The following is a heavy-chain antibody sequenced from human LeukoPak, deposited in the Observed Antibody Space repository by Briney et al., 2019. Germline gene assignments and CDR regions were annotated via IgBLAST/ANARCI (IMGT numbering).Heavy chain of an antibody. D-gene: IGHD3-10*01. CDR2: TSSSSSTI. V-gene: IGHV3-48*04. CDR1: GFTFSGYD. Sequence: GGSLRLSCAASGFTFSGYDMSWVRQAPGKGLEWVSYTSSSSSTIYYADSVKGRFTISRDNAKNSLYLQMNSLRAEDTAVYYCARDPRGLLWFGEAYYYYYMDVWGKGTTVTVSS. CDR3: ARDPRGLLWFGEAYYYYYMDV. J-gene: IGHJ6*03.